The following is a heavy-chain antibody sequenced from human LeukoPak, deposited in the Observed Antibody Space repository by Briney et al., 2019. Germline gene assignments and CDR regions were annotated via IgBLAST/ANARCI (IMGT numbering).Heavy chain of an antibody. Sequence: SETLSLTCTVVGGPLTSDYGSWIRQPAGKGLEWIGRIFTSGSTAYNPSLKSRVTMSLNTSKNQFFLKLSSVTAADTAAYFCSRGGANDLWGQGTLVTVSS. V-gene: IGHV4-4*07. CDR3: SRGGANDL. D-gene: IGHD4/OR15-4a*01. CDR1: GGPLTSDY. CDR2: IFTSGST. J-gene: IGHJ5*02.